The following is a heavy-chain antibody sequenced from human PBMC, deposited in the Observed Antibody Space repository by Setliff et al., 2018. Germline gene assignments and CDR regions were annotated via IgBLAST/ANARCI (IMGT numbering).Heavy chain of an antibody. J-gene: IGHJ3*02. V-gene: IGHV4-4*07. Sequence: PSETLSLTCTLSGGSISNYYWSWIRQPAGKGLEWIGRIYTSGSTNYNPSLKSRVTMSVDTSKNQFSLKLSSVTAADTAVYYCARKWISALRGAFDMWGQGTRVTVSS. D-gene: IGHD2-2*03. CDR3: ARKWISALRGAFDM. CDR1: GGSISNYY. CDR2: IYTSGST.